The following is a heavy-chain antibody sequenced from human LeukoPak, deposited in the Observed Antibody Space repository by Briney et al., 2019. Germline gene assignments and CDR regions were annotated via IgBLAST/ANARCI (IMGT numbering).Heavy chain of an antibody. V-gene: IGHV3-23*01. Sequence: GGSLRLSCAASGFTVSSNYMSWVRQAPGKGLEWVSAISGNGVSTYYADSVKGRFTISRDNSKNTLYLQMNSLGAEDTAVYYCAKGVSTYYYYYGVDVWGQGTTVTVSS. CDR1: GFTVSSNY. CDR3: AKGVSTYYYYYGVDV. J-gene: IGHJ6*02. CDR2: ISGNGVST.